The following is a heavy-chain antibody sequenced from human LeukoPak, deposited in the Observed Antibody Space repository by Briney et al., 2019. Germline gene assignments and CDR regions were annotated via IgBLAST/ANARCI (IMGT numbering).Heavy chain of an antibody. J-gene: IGHJ5*02. Sequence: SETLSLTCAVSGYSISSGYYWGWIRQPPGKGLEWIGSIYHSGSTYYNPSLKSRVTISVDTSKNQFSLKLSSVTAADTAVHYCARAPDMVRGVSLEFDPWGQGTLVTVSS. V-gene: IGHV4-38-2*01. CDR2: IYHSGST. D-gene: IGHD3-10*01. CDR3: ARAPDMVRGVSLEFDP. CDR1: GYSISSGYY.